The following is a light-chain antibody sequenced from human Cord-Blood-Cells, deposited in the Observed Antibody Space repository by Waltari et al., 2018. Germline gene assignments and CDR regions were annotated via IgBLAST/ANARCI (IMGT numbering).Light chain of an antibody. CDR2: NDS. Sequence: SYELTQPPPVSVSPGQTARITCSGDALPKKYTYWYHQKPGQAPVLVIYNDSERHPGRPARFSGARAGTTVTLTISGVQAEDEADYYCQSADSSGTYVFGTGTKVTVL. CDR3: QSADSSGTYV. CDR1: ALPKKY. J-gene: IGLJ1*01. V-gene: IGLV3-25*03.